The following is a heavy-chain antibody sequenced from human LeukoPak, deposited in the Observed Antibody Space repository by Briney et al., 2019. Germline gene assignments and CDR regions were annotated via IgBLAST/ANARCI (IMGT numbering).Heavy chain of an antibody. CDR2: INPSGGST. CDR3: ARGYPMDWNYFDY. V-gene: IGHV1-46*01. CDR1: GYTFPNYY. D-gene: IGHD3/OR15-3a*01. Sequence: GASVKVSRKASGYTFPNYYIHWVRQAPGKGLDWMGIINPSGGSTSYAQNFQGRVTMTRDTSTSTVYMELSSLRSEDTAVYYCARGYPMDWNYFDYWGQGTLVTVSS. J-gene: IGHJ4*02.